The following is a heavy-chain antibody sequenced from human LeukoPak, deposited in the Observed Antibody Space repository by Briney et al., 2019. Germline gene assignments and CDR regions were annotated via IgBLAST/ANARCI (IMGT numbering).Heavy chain of an antibody. CDR3: ARGDPPPH. CDR1: GFTFSVYS. Sequence: GGSLRLSCAASGFTFSVYSMNWIRQAPGKGLEWVSSISSSSSYLYYADSVEGRFTISRDNAKNSLYLQMNSLRAEDTAVYYCARGDPPPHWGQGTLVTVSS. CDR2: ISSSSSYL. D-gene: IGHD2-21*02. V-gene: IGHV3-21*01. J-gene: IGHJ4*02.